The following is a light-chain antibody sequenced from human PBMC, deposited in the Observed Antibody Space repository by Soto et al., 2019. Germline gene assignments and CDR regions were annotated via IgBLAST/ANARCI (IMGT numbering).Light chain of an antibody. V-gene: IGKV3-11*01. CDR2: DAS. CDR1: QSISSY. Sequence: EIVLTQSPATLSLSPGERATISCRASQSISSYLAWYQQKPGQAPRLLIYDASNRATGIPARFSGTGSGTDFTLTISSREPEEFAVYYCQQRSSWPLITFGQGTRLEIK. J-gene: IGKJ5*01. CDR3: QQRSSWPLIT.